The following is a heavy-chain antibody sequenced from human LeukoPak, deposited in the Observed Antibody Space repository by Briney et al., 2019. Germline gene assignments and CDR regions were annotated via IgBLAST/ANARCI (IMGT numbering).Heavy chain of an antibody. J-gene: IGHJ4*02. Sequence: SETLSLTCTVSGYSISSGYYWGWIRQPPGKGLEWIGSIYHSGSTYYNPSLKSRVTISVDTSKNQFSLKLSSVTAADTAVYYCARGVRFLEWLSPLLYYFDYWGQGTLVTVSS. CDR2: IYHSGST. CDR1: GYSISSGYY. CDR3: ARGVRFLEWLSPLLYYFDY. D-gene: IGHD3-3*01. V-gene: IGHV4-38-2*02.